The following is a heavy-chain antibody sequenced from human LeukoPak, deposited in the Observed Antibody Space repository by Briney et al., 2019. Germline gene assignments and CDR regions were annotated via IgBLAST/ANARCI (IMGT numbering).Heavy chain of an antibody. CDR3: AKGSYYDSSGSFYFDY. Sequence: PGGSLRLSCAASGFTFSSYSMNWVRQAPGKGLEWVSSISSSSSYIYYADSVRGRFTISRDNAKNSLYLQMNSLRAEDTAVYYCAKGSYYDSSGSFYFDYWGQGTLVTVSP. V-gene: IGHV3-21*01. CDR1: GFTFSSYS. CDR2: ISSSSSYI. D-gene: IGHD3-22*01. J-gene: IGHJ4*02.